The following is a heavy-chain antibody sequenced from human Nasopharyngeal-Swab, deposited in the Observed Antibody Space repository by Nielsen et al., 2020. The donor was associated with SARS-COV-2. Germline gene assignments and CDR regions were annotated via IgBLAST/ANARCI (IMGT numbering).Heavy chain of an antibody. CDR1: GGSISSYY. J-gene: IGHJ4*02. CDR3: ARHQWFGESVADY. V-gene: IGHV4-39*01. CDR2: IYYSGST. Sequence: SETLSLTCTVSGGSISSYYWGWIRQPPGKGLEWIGSIYYSGSTYYNPSLKSRVTISVDTSKNQFSLKLSSVTAADTAVYYCARHQWFGESVADYWGQGTLVTVSS. D-gene: IGHD3-10*01.